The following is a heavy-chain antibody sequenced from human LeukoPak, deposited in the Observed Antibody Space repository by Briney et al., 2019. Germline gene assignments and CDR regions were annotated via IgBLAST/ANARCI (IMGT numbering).Heavy chain of an antibody. D-gene: IGHD4-17*01. CDR3: AKKGAYDYGDYGGGLNFDY. CDR2: ISGSGGST. CDR1: GFTFSSYA. J-gene: IGHJ4*02. Sequence: GGSLRRSCAASGFTFSSYAMSWVRQAPGKGLEWVSAISGSGGSTYYADSVKGRFTISRDNSKNTLYLQMNSLRAEDTAVYYCAKKGAYDYGDYGGGLNFDYWGQGTLVTVSS. V-gene: IGHV3-23*01.